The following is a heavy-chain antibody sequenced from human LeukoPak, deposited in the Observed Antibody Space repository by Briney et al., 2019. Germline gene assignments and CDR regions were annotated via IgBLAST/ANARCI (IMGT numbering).Heavy chain of an antibody. CDR1: GYTFSNAW. Sequence: GGSLRLSCAASGYTFSNAWMSWVRQAPGKGLEWVGRIQSKADGGAADYAAPVKGKFTISRDDPKNTVYLQMNSLKTVDTAVYYCVTDYLQGEMATIRVNYWGQGTLVTVSS. CDR3: VTDYLQGEMATIRVNY. CDR2: IQSKADGGAA. V-gene: IGHV3-15*01. J-gene: IGHJ4*02. D-gene: IGHD5-24*01.